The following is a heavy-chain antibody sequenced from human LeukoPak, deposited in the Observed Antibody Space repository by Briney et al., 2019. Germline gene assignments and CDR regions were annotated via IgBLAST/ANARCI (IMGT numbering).Heavy chain of an antibody. CDR2: IDPGDSDT. V-gene: IGHV5-51*01. D-gene: IGHD5/OR15-5a*01. J-gene: IGHJ3*02. CDR1: GYSSASHW. Sequence: GESLKISCQGSGYSSASHWIGWVRQMPGKGQEWMGMIDPGDSDTRYSPSFQGQVTISADKSISTAYLQWSNLRASDTAMYYCVRQVSNAFDIWGQGTMVIVSS. CDR3: VRQVSNAFDI.